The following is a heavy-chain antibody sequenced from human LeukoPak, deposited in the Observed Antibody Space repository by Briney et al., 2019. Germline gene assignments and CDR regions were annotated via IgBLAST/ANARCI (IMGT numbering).Heavy chain of an antibody. J-gene: IGHJ4*02. CDR3: AKGRLQGIAAAGRTPEFDY. V-gene: IGHV3-74*01. D-gene: IGHD6-13*01. CDR2: INSDGSST. CDR1: GFTFSSYW. Sequence: PGGSLRLSCAASGFTFSSYWMHWDRQAPGKGLVWVSRINSDGSSTSYADSVKGRFTISRDNAKNTLYLQMNSLRAEDTAVYYCAKGRLQGIAAAGRTPEFDYWGQGTLVTVSS.